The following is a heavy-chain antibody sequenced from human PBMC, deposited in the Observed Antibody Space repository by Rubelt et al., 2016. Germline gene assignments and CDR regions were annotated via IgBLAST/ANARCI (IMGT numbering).Heavy chain of an antibody. Sequence: EVQLVESGGGLVQPGGSLRLSCAASGFTFSSYAMSWVRQAPGKGLDWVSAITEIGTTYYADPLTGRFTLSRDSSKNTPYLQMNSLRGEDTAVYYCTRDSSATNYYYGMDVWGQGTAVTVSS. J-gene: IGHJ6*02. D-gene: IGHD1-14*01. CDR1: GFTFSSYA. CDR2: ITEIGTT. V-gene: IGHV3-23*04. CDR3: TRDSSATNYYYGMDV.